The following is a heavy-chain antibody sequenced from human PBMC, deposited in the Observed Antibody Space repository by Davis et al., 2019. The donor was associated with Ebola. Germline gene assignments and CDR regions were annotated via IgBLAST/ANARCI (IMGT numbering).Heavy chain of an antibody. D-gene: IGHD1-26*01. CDR1: GFTFSNYW. Sequence: GESLKISCAASGFTFSNYWMHWVRQVPGKGLVWVSRINDDGSSTTYADSVKGRFTISRDNSKNTLYLQMNSLRAEDTAVYYCAMGGQTYDYWGQGTLVTVSS. V-gene: IGHV3-74*01. J-gene: IGHJ4*02. CDR2: INDDGSST. CDR3: AMGGQTYDY.